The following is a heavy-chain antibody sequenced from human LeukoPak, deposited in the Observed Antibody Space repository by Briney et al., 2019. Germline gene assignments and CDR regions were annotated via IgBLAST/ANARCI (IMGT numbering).Heavy chain of an antibody. CDR1: GGSISSGTYY. CDR3: AAWGGWSDLDY. D-gene: IGHD6-19*01. J-gene: IGHJ4*02. V-gene: IGHV4-61*02. Sequence: SETLSLTCTVSGGSISSGTYYWSWIRQPAGKGLEWIGRIYNSGGTNYSPSLKSRVTISVDTSKNQFSLKLSSVTAADTAVYYCAAWGGWSDLDYWGQGTLVTVPP. CDR2: IYNSGGT.